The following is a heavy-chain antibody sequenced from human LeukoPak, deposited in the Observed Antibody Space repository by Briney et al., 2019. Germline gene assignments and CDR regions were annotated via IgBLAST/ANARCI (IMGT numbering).Heavy chain of an antibody. V-gene: IGHV3-30-3*01. CDR3: ARASGYSYGYFDY. CDR2: ISYDGSNK. J-gene: IGHJ4*02. Sequence: GGSLRLSCVAPGFTFSSYWMSWVRQAPGKGLEWVAVISYDGSNKYYADSVKGRFTISRDNSKNTLYLQMNSLRAEDTAVYYCARASGYSYGYFDYWGQGTLVTVSS. D-gene: IGHD5-18*01. CDR1: GFTFSSYW.